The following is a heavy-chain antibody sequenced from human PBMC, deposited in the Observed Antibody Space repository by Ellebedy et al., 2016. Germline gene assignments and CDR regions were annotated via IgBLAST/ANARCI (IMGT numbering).Heavy chain of an antibody. D-gene: IGHD6-13*01. CDR3: VSRRSNSFDL. CDR2: TSNDDNT. V-gene: IGHV3-53*01. Sequence: GESLKISXATSGFVLSTYPMTWVRQAPGKGLEWVSLTSNDDNTYYADSVKGRFTISRGSSRNTLFLQMNSLRAEDTAVYYCVSRRSNSFDLWGQGTTVTVSS. CDR1: GFVLSTYP. J-gene: IGHJ3*01.